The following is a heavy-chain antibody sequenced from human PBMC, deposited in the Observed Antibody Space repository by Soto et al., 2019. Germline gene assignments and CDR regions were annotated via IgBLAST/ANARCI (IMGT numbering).Heavy chain of an antibody. CDR1: GYTFTSYA. V-gene: IGHV1-3*01. CDR2: INAGNGNT. J-gene: IGHJ5*02. D-gene: IGHD3-16*01. Sequence: EASVKVSCKASGYTFTSYAMHWVRQAPGQRLEWMGWINAGNGNTKYSQKFQGRVTITRDTSASTAYMELSSLRSEDTAVYYCARDHNVLGSYAPWFDPWGQGTLVTVSS. CDR3: ARDHNVLGSYAPWFDP.